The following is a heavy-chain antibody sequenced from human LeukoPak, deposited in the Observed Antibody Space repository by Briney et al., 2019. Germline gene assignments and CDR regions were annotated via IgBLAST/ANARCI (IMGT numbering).Heavy chain of an antibody. CDR2: IYSDGST. J-gene: IGHJ4*02. Sequence: GGSLRLSCAASGFTVSSNYMSWVRQAPGKGLEWVSVIYSDGSTYYGDSVKGRFTISRDNSKNTLHLQMNSLRDEDTAVYYCARALLREYFDSWGQGTLVTVSS. V-gene: IGHV3-53*01. D-gene: IGHD3-22*01. CDR1: GFTVSSNY. CDR3: ARALLREYFDS.